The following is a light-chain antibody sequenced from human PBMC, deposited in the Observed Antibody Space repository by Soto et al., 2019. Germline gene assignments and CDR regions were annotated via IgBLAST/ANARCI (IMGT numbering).Light chain of an antibody. CDR1: SSDVGGYNF. CDR2: EVS. J-gene: IGLJ2*01. Sequence: QSVMTQPPYASGSPGQSVTISCTGTSSDVGGYNFVSWYQQHPGKAPKLMISEVSKRPSGVPDRFSGSKSGNTASLTVSGLQAEDEADYYCSSYAGSNNLVFGGGTKLTVL. CDR3: SSYAGSNNLV. V-gene: IGLV2-8*01.